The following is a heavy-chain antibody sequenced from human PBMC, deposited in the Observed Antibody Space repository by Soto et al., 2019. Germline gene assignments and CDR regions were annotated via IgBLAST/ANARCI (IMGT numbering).Heavy chain of an antibody. Sequence: SETLSLTCTVSGGSISSYYWSWIRQPPGKGLEWIGYMYNTGSTDYNPSLKSRVTISFDASKNQISLQVRSATAADAAVYYCARDLKEYCSDGKCNWFDPWGQGTLVTVSS. CDR3: ARDLKEYCSDGKCNWFDP. V-gene: IGHV4-59*01. CDR1: GGSISSYY. J-gene: IGHJ5*02. D-gene: IGHD2-15*01. CDR2: MYNTGST.